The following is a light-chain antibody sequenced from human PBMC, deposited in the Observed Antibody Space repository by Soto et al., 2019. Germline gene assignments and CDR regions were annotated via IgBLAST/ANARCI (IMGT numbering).Light chain of an antibody. Sequence: EIVMTQSPATLSVSPGEGATTSCRASQSVGGNLAWYQQKPGQAPRLLIYDASTRATGIPARFSGSGSGTEFTLTISSLQSEDFAVYYCQQYDNWPTWSFGQGTKVEIK. V-gene: IGKV3-15*01. CDR2: DAS. J-gene: IGKJ1*01. CDR1: QSVGGN. CDR3: QQYDNWPTWS.